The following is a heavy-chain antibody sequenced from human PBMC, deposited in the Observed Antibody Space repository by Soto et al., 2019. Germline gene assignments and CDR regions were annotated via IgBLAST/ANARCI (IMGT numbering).Heavy chain of an antibody. J-gene: IGHJ4*02. CDR3: AKDGSVAGYGSGSYYNGFIDY. CDR2: ISGSGGST. V-gene: IGHV3-23*01. CDR1: GFTFSSYA. Sequence: GGSLRLSCAASGFTFSSYAMSWVRQAPGKGLEWVSAISGSGGSTYYADSVKGRFTISRDNSKNTLYLQMNSLRAEDTAVYYCAKDGSVAGYGSGSYYNGFIDYWGQGTLVTVSS. D-gene: IGHD3-10*01.